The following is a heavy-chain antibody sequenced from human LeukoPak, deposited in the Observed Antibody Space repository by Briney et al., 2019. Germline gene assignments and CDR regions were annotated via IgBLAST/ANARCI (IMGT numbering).Heavy chain of an antibody. J-gene: IGHJ4*02. CDR3: ARELPNCGGDCPVDY. CDR1: GFTFSSYS. CDR2: ISSSSSYI. V-gene: IGHV3-21*04. D-gene: IGHD2-21*02. Sequence: GGSLRLSCAASGFTFSSYSMNWVRQAPGKGLEWVSSISSSSSYIYYADSVRGRFTISRDNAKNSLYLQMNSLRPEDTAVYYCARELPNCGGDCPVDYWGQVTLVTVSS.